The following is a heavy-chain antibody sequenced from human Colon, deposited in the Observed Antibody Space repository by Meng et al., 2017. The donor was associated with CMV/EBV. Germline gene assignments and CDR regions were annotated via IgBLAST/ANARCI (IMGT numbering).Heavy chain of an antibody. CDR1: GFTFRNAW. Sequence: GGSLRLSCAASGFTFRNAWMNWVRQAPGKGLEWVGRIKSKTDGETTDYGVPVKGRFIISRDNAKNVLYLQMSGLTAEDTAVYYCARDAPIRGTFDVWGPGTTVTVSS. CDR2: IKSKTDGETT. V-gene: IGHV3-15*05. D-gene: IGHD3-10*01. CDR3: ARDAPIRGTFDV. J-gene: IGHJ3*01.